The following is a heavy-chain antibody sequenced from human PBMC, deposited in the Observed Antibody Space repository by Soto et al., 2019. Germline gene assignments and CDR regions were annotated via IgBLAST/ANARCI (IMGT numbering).Heavy chain of an antibody. CDR2: IYYSGST. V-gene: IGHV4-59*08. CDR1: GGSISSYY. Sequence: SETLSLTCTVSGGSISSYYWSWIRQPPGKGLEWIGYIYYSGSTNYNPSHKSRVNISVDTSKNQFSLKLSSVTAADTAVYYCARRYGGTFDYWGQGTLVTVS. D-gene: IGHD2-15*01. J-gene: IGHJ4*02. CDR3: ARRYGGTFDY.